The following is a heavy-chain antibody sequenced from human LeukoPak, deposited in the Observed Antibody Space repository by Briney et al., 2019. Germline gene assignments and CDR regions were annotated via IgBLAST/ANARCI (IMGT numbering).Heavy chain of an antibody. V-gene: IGHV4-59*08. CDR3: ARHHTLYYYDSSGPPYFNY. J-gene: IGHJ4*02. Sequence: SETLSLTCTVSGDSISSYYWTWIRQPPGKGLEWIGYIYYSGSTNYNPSLKSRVTISVDTSKNQFSLKLSSVTAADTAVYYCARHHTLYYYDSSGPPYFNYWGQGTLVTVSS. CDR1: GDSISSYY. D-gene: IGHD3-22*01. CDR2: IYYSGST.